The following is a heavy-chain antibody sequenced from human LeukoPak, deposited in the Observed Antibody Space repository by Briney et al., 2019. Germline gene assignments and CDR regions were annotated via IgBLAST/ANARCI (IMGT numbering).Heavy chain of an antibody. CDR3: ARGSQFDFWSGYYGRINWFDP. V-gene: IGHV1-2*02. D-gene: IGHD3-3*01. J-gene: IGHJ5*02. Sequence: ASVKVSCKASGYTFTGYYMHWVRQAPGQGLEWMGWINPNSGGTNYAQKFQGRVTMTRDTSISTAYMELSRLRSEDTAVYYCARGSQFDFWSGYYGRINWFDPWGQGTLVTVSS. CDR2: INPNSGGT. CDR1: GYTFTGYY.